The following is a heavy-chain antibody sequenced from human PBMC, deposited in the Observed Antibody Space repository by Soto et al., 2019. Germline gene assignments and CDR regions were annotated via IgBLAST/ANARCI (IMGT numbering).Heavy chain of an antibody. CDR2: INPSGGST. V-gene: IGHV1-46*03. J-gene: IGHJ6*03. D-gene: IGHD3-10*02. CDR1: GYTFTSYY. Sequence: QVQLVQSGAEVKKPGASVKVSCKASGYTFTSYYMHWVRQAPGQGLEWMGIINPSGGSTSYAQKFHGRVTMTRDTSTSTVYMELSSRRSEDTAVYYCARGMFRGYHYYYMDVWGKGTTVTVSS. CDR3: ARGMFRGYHYYYMDV.